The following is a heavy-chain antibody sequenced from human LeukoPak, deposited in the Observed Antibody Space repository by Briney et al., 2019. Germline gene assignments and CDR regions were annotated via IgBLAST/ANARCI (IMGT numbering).Heavy chain of an antibody. Sequence: ASVKVSCKASGFRSTSFGVSWVRQATGQGLEWMGWISNYIGVTHYAAKFEDRLTMTIDTSTTTVYMKLRSLTYDNTAVYYCARDSDYSGNGNGDWFDPWGQGTVVTVSS. CDR2: ISNYIGVT. J-gene: IGHJ5*02. D-gene: IGHD4-11*01. V-gene: IGHV1-18*04. CDR3: ARDSDYSGNGNGDWFDP. CDR1: GFRSTSFG.